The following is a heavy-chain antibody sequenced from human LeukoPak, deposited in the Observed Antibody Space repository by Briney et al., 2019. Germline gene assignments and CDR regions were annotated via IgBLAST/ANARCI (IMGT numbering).Heavy chain of an antibody. J-gene: IGHJ4*02. CDR1: GGTFSSYA. CDR3: ARAAGGGNPGYFDY. CDR2: IIPIFGTA. V-gene: IGHV1-69*13. Sequence: GASVKVSCKASGGTFSSYAISWVRQAPGQGLEWMGGIIPIFGTANYAQKFQGRVTITADESTSTAYMELSSLRSEDTAVYYCARAAGGGNPGYFDYWGQGTLVTVSS. D-gene: IGHD2-15*01.